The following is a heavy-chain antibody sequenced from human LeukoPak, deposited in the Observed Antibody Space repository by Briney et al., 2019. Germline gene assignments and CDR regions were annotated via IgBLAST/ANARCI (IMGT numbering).Heavy chain of an antibody. CDR1: GFTFGDYA. Sequence: GGSLRLSCAASGFTFGDYAMHWVRQAPGKGLEWVSGISWNSGSIGYADSVKGRFTISRDNAKNSLYLQMNSLRAEDTALYYCAKDYGPTDYSGKYFDYWGQGTLVTVSS. CDR3: AKDYGPTDYSGKYFDY. D-gene: IGHD4-11*01. CDR2: ISWNSGSI. J-gene: IGHJ4*02. V-gene: IGHV3-9*01.